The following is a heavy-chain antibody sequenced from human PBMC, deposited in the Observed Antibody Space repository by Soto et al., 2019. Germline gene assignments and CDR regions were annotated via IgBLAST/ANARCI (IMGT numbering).Heavy chain of an antibody. Sequence: GASVKVSCKVSGYTLTELSMHWVRQAPGKGLEWMGGFDPEDGETIYAQKFQGRVTMTEDTSTDTAYMELSSLRSEDTAVYYCATPRHFDWLLWFDPWGQGTLVTVSS. CDR3: ATPRHFDWLLWFDP. CDR1: GYTLTELS. J-gene: IGHJ5*02. D-gene: IGHD3-9*01. CDR2: FDPEDGET. V-gene: IGHV1-24*01.